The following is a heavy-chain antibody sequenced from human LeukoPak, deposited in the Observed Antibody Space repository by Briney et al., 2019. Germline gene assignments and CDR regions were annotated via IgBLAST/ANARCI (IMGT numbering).Heavy chain of an antibody. CDR1: GGTFSSYG. CDR3: ARGRPTTSIAAAGVNWFDP. Sequence: ASVKVSCKASGGTFSSYGISWVRQAPGQGLEWMGGITPIFGTANYAQKFQGRVTITADKSTSTAYMDLSSLRSEDTAVYYCARGRPTTSIAAAGVNWFDPWGQGTPVTVSS. CDR2: ITPIFGTA. J-gene: IGHJ5*02. V-gene: IGHV1-69*06. D-gene: IGHD6-13*01.